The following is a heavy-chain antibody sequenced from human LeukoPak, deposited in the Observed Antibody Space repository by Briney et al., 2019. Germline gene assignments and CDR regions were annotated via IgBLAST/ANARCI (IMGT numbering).Heavy chain of an antibody. CDR1: GGSLSSSSYY. D-gene: IGHD1-26*01. V-gene: IGHV4-39*01. CDR2: IYYSGST. Sequence: SETLSLTCTVSGGSLSSSSYYWGWIRQPPGKGLEWIGSIYYSGSTYYNPSLKSRVAISVDTSKNQFSLKLSSVTAADTAVYYCADIMMYSGSCGAFDIWGQGTMVTVSS. J-gene: IGHJ3*02. CDR3: ADIMMYSGSCGAFDI.